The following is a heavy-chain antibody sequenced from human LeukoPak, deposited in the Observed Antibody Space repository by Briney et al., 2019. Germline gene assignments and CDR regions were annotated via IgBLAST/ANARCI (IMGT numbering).Heavy chain of an antibody. V-gene: IGHV4-59*08. CDR3: ARAPITMVPDY. J-gene: IGHJ4*02. Sequence: SETLFLTCTVSGGSISSYYWSWIRQPPGKGLEWIGYIYYSGSTNYNPSLKSRVTISVDTSKNQFSLKLSSVTAADTAVYYCARAPITMVPDYWGQGTLVTVSS. CDR2: IYYSGST. D-gene: IGHD3-10*01. CDR1: GGSISSYY.